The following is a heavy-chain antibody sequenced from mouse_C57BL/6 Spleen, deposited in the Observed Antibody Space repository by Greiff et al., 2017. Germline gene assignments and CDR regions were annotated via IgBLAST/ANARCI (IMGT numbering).Heavy chain of an antibody. Sequence: EVQGVESGGGLVQPGGSLSLSCAASGFTFTDYYMSWVRQPPGKALEWLGFIRNKANGYTTEYSESVKGRFTISRDNSQSILYLQMNALRAEDSATYYGARYRDGNYLFDYWGQGTTLTVSS. V-gene: IGHV7-3*01. CDR1: GFTFTDYY. D-gene: IGHD2-1*01. CDR2: IRNKANGYTT. J-gene: IGHJ2*01. CDR3: ARYRDGNYLFDY.